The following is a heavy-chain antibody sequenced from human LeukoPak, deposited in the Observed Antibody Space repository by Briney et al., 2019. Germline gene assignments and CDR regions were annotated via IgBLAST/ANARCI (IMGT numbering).Heavy chain of an antibody. CDR2: IIPIFGTA. V-gene: IGHV1-69*05. CDR3: ARVAWGSSGYTNWFDP. Sequence: SVKVSCKASGGTFSSYAISWVRQAPGQGLEWMGGIIPIFGTANYAQKFQGRVTITTDESTSTAYMELSSLRSEDTAVYYCARVAWGSSGYTNWFDPWGQGTPVTVSS. CDR1: GGTFSSYA. J-gene: IGHJ5*02. D-gene: IGHD3-22*01.